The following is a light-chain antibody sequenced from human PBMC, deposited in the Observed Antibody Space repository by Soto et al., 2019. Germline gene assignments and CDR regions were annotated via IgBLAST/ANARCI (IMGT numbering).Light chain of an antibody. Sequence: QSVLTQPPSVSGAPGQRVTISCTGSSSNIGAGYGVHWYIQLPGTAPKLLVYGDSNRPSGVPDRFSGSKSDTSASLAITGLQAEDEADYYCCSYADTYTWLFGGGTKLTVL. V-gene: IGLV1-40*01. CDR1: SSNIGAGYG. J-gene: IGLJ2*01. CDR2: GDS. CDR3: CSYADTYTWL.